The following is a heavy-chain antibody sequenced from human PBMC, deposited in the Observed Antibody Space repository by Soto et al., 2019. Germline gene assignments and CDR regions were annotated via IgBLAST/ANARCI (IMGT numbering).Heavy chain of an antibody. CDR3: ARNTDSSGYYYPWFDP. D-gene: IGHD3-22*01. Sequence: VKVSCKASGGTFSSYAISWVRQAPGQGLEWMGGIIPIFGTTNYAQKFQGRVTITADKSTSTAYMELSSLRSEDTAVYYCARNTDSSGYYYPWFDPWGQGTLVTVSS. V-gene: IGHV1-69*06. CDR1: GGTFSSYA. J-gene: IGHJ5*02. CDR2: IIPIFGTT.